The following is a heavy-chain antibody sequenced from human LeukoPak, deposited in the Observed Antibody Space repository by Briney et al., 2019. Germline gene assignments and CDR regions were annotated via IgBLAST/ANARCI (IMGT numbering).Heavy chain of an antibody. CDR2: ISAYNANT. Sequence: ASVNVSCKASGYTFTNYGITWVRQAPGQGLEWVGWISAYNANTNYAQKFQGRVTMTTDTSTSTVYMELRSLRSDDTAIYYCARTDYDILTGARMDVWGKGTTVTVSS. CDR1: GYTFTNYG. D-gene: IGHD3-9*01. V-gene: IGHV1-18*04. J-gene: IGHJ6*04. CDR3: ARTDYDILTGARMDV.